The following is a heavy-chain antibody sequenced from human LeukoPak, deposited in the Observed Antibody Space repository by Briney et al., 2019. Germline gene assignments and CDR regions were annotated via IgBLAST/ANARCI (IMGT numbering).Heavy chain of an antibody. J-gene: IGHJ4*02. CDR3: ARDSYDSSGTGDY. D-gene: IGHD3-22*01. V-gene: IGHV3-20*04. CDR1: GFTFSDYY. Sequence: GGSLRLSCAASGFTFSDYYMSWVRQAPGKGLEWVSGINWNGGSTGYADSVKGRFTISRDNDKNSLYLQMNSLRAEDTALYYCARDSYDSSGTGDYWGQGTLVTVSS. CDR2: INWNGGST.